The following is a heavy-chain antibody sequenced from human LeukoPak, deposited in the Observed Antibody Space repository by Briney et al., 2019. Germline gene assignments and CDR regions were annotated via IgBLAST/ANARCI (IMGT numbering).Heavy chain of an antibody. D-gene: IGHD2-2*01. Sequence: ASVNVSCTASGNTFTSYYMHWVRQAPGQGLEWMGIINPSGGSTSYAQKFQGRVTMTRDTSTSTVYMELSSLRSEDTAGYYCARAYCSRNTSCARGWYCDLWGRGTLVTVSS. CDR2: INPSGGST. CDR3: ARAYCSRNTSCARGWYCDL. CDR1: GNTFTSYY. V-gene: IGHV1-46*01. J-gene: IGHJ2*01.